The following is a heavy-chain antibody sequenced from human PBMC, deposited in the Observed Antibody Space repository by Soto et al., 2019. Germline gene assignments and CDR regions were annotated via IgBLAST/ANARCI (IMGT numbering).Heavy chain of an antibody. CDR2: IYYSGST. J-gene: IGHJ5*02. Sequence: PAETLSLTCTVSGGSISSSSYYWGWLGQPPGKGLEWIGSIYYSGSTYYNPSLRSRVTISVDTSKKQFSLKLSSLTAADTAVYDCARSGTGYCSSPSCYTVGGWFDPWGQGTLVTVSS. CDR3: ARSGTGYCSSPSCYTVGGWFDP. V-gene: IGHV4-39*01. D-gene: IGHD2-2*02. CDR1: GGSISSSSYY.